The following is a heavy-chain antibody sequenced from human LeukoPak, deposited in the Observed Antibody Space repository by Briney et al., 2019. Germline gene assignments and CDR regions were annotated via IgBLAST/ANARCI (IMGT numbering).Heavy chain of an antibody. D-gene: IGHD3-22*01. Sequence: SETLSLTCSVSGGSISNYYWSWIRQPPGKGLEWVGYIHYSGSTNYNPSLKSRVTISVDTSKNQFSLKLTSVAAADTAVYYCARVDDTSGYFYKFDYWGQGTLVTVSS. CDR2: IHYSGST. CDR3: ARVDDTSGYFYKFDY. CDR1: GGSISNYY. J-gene: IGHJ4*02. V-gene: IGHV4-59*01.